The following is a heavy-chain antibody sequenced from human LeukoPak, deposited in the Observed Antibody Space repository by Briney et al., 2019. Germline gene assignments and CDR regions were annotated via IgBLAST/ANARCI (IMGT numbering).Heavy chain of an antibody. Sequence: SVKVSCKASGFTFTSSAVQWVRQARGQRLEWVGWIVVGSGDTNYAQKFQERVTITRDMSTSTAYMELSSLRSEDTAVYYCAARTPRFELAFDIWGQGTMVTVSS. D-gene: IGHD3-10*01. CDR1: GFTFTSSA. V-gene: IGHV1-58*01. J-gene: IGHJ3*02. CDR2: IVVGSGDT. CDR3: AARTPRFELAFDI.